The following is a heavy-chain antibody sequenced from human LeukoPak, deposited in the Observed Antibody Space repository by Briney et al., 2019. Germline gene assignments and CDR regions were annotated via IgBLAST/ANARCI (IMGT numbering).Heavy chain of an antibody. CDR1: GGSISSSY. V-gene: IGHV4-59*01. CDR2: IHYSGST. CDR3: ARYHSIKVTFDY. D-gene: IGHD5-24*01. J-gene: IGHJ4*02. Sequence: PSETLSLTCSVSGGSISSSYWGWIRQPPGKGLEWVGYIHYSGSTNYNPSLKSRVTISLDSSKNQFSLKLSSVTAADTAVYYCARYHSIKVTFDYWGQGTLATVSS.